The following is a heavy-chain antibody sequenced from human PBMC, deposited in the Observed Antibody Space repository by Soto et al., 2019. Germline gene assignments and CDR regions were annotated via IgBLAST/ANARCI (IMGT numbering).Heavy chain of an antibody. CDR2: IKQDGSEK. D-gene: IGHD6-19*01. J-gene: IGHJ4*02. CDR3: ARGLLRGGWYPIGY. Sequence: GGSLRLSCAASGFTFSSYWMSWVRQAPGKGLEWVANIKQDGSEKYYVDSVKGRFTISRDNAKNSLYLQMNSLRAEDTAVYYCARGLLRGGWYPIGYWGQGTLVTVSS. CDR1: GFTFSSYW. V-gene: IGHV3-7*03.